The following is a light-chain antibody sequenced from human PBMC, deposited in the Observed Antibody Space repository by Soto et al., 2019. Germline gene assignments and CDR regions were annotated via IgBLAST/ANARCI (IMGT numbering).Light chain of an antibody. J-gene: IGKJ1*01. CDR2: DAS. CDR1: QSVSSTY. Sequence: EIVLTQSPGTLSLSPGDRATLSCRASQSVSSTYLAWYQQKPGQAPRLLIYDASTRAAGIPDRFSGSGSGTDFTLTISSLEAEDFAVYYCHQYASSPWTFGQGDKVEIK. V-gene: IGKV3-20*01. CDR3: HQYASSPWT.